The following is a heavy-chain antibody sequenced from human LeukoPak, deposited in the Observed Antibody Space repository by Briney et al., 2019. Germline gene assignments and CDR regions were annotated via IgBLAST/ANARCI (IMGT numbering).Heavy chain of an antibody. D-gene: IGHD3-22*01. V-gene: IGHV1-2*02. CDR2: INPNSGGT. J-gene: IGHJ4*02. CDR1: GYTFTGYY. Sequence: GASVKVSCKASGYTFTGYYMHWVRQAPGQGLEWKGWINPNSGGTDYAQKFQGRVTMTRDTSISTAYMELSRLRSDDTAVYYCARRKGSSGYYYGLGYWGQETLVTVSS. CDR3: ARRKGSSGYYYGLGY.